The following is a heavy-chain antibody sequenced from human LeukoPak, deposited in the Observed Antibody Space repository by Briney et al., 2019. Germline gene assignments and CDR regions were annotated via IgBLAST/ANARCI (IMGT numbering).Heavy chain of an antibody. CDR3: ARDWGTGGFDY. CDR2: ISSSGSTI. D-gene: IGHD1-14*01. J-gene: IGHJ4*02. Sequence: GGSLRLSCAASGFTFSSYEMNWVRQAPGKGLEWVSYISSSGSTIYYADSVKGRSTISRDNAKNSLYLQMNSLRAEDTAVYYCARDWGTGGFDYWGQGTLVTVSS. V-gene: IGHV3-48*03. CDR1: GFTFSSYE.